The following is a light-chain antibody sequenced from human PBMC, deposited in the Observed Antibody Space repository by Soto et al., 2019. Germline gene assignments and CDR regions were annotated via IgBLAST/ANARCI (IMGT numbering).Light chain of an antibody. CDR3: QQYHNGPPIP. CDR1: QSVSSN. Sequence: LITQSPATLSVSPRERATLSFIASQSVSSNLAWYQQKPGQAPRLLIYGASTRATGIPARFSGSGSGTEFTLTISSLQSEDFAVYYCQQYHNGPPIPFGQGGRLAIK. V-gene: IGKV3-15*01. CDR2: GAS. J-gene: IGKJ5*01.